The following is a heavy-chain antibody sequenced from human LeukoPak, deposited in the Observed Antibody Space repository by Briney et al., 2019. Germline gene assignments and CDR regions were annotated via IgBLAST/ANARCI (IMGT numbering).Heavy chain of an antibody. J-gene: IGHJ6*02. V-gene: IGHV4-30-2*01. Sequence: SETLSLTCTVSGGSVSTSYYWGWIRQPPGKGLEWIGYIYHSGSTYYNPSLKSRVTISVDRSKNQFSLKLSSVTAADTAVYYCARSIAAAGRSPLYYYYYGMDVWGQGTTVTVSS. CDR1: GGSVSTSYY. CDR2: IYHSGST. CDR3: ARSIAAAGRSPLYYYYYGMDV. D-gene: IGHD6-13*01.